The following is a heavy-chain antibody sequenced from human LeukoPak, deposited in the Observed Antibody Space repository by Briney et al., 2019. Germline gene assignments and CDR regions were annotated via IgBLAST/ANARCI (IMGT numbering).Heavy chain of an antibody. D-gene: IGHD1-7*01. CDR1: GDSVSNNNAA. CDR3: ARGFAINYDGPNDAFDI. J-gene: IGHJ3*02. Sequence: SQTLSLTCAISGDSVSNNNAAWNWIRQSPSRGLEWLGRTYYRSKWYTDYAVSMSSRITINPDASKNQFSLQLNSVTPEDTAVYYCARGFAINYDGPNDAFDIWGQGTMVTVSS. V-gene: IGHV6-1*01. CDR2: TYYRSKWYT.